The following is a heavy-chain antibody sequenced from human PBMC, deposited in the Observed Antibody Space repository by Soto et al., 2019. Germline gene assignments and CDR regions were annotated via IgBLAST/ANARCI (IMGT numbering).Heavy chain of an antibody. CDR3: NRADYYYYYYMDV. CDR2: IYSGGST. D-gene: IGHD6-25*01. J-gene: IGHJ6*03. CDR1: GFTVSSNY. V-gene: IGHV3-66*01. Sequence: EVQLVESGGGLVQPGGSLRLSCAASGFTVSSNYMSWVRRAPGRGLEWVSVIYSGGSTYYADSVKGRFSISRDNSKNTLYLQMNSLRAEDTAVYYCNRADYYYYYYMDVWGKGTTVTVSS.